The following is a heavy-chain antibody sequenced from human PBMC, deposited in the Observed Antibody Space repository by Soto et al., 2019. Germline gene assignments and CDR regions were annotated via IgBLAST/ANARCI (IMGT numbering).Heavy chain of an antibody. D-gene: IGHD4-17*01. CDR1: GFTFNIYA. J-gene: IGHJ6*02. Sequence: QAQLVESGGGVVQPGRSLRLSCAASGFTFNIYALHWVRQAPGKGLEWVAVISFDGTKKYYSDSVKSRFTISRDNLKNTLYLQMNNLRVEDAALYFCAREDDYGYRYINYGLDVWGQGTTVTVSS. CDR3: AREDDYGYRYINYGLDV. CDR2: ISFDGTKK. V-gene: IGHV3-30-3*01.